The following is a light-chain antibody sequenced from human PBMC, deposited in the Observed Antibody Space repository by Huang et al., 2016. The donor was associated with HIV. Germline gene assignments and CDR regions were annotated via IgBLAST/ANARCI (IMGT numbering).Light chain of an antibody. CDR2: GAS. V-gene: IGKV3-20*01. CDR1: QTFTNNY. Sequence: IVLTQSPDTLSLSPGERATLSCRASQTFTNNYLAWYQQRPGQATRLLIYGASTRATGIPDRFSGSGSGTDFTLTISRLEPKDFVVYYCQQFGSSPPYSFGQGTKLEIK. CDR3: QQFGSSPPYS. J-gene: IGKJ2*03.